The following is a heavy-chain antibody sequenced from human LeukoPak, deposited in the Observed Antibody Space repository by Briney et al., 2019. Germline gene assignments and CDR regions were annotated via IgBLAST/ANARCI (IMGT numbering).Heavy chain of an antibody. CDR3: ARGGIAAPWGIDDAFDI. D-gene: IGHD6-13*01. V-gene: IGHV4-30-2*01. Sequence: SETLSLTCTVSGGSISSGGYYWGWIRQPPGKGLEWIGYIYHSGSTYYNPSLKSRVTISVDRSKNQFSLKLSSVTAADTAVYYCARGGIAAPWGIDDAFDIWGQGTMVTVSS. J-gene: IGHJ3*02. CDR2: IYHSGST. CDR1: GGSISSGGYY.